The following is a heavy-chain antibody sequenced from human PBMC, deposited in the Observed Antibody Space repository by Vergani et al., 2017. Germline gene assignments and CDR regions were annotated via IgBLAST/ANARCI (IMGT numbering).Heavy chain of an antibody. CDR1: GFTFSSYW. CDR2: IKQDGSEK. D-gene: IGHD3-3*01. J-gene: IGHJ3*02. Sequence: VQLVESGGGVVQPGRSLRLSCAASGFTFSSYWMSWVRQAPGKGLEWVANIKQDGSEKYYVDSVKGRFTISRDNAKNSLYLQMNSLRAEDTAVYYCARAMGGDYDFWSGYYFIYAFDIWGQGTMVTVSS. V-gene: IGHV3-7*01. CDR3: ARAMGGDYDFWSGYYFIYAFDI.